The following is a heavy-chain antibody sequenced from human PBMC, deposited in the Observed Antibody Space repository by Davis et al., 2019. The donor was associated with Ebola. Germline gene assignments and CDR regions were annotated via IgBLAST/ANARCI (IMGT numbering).Heavy chain of an antibody. CDR1: GFTFDDYA. Sequence: GGSLRLSCAASGFTFDDYAMHWVRQAPGKGLEWVSGISWNSGSIGYADSVKGRFTISRDNAKNSLYLQMNSLRAEDTALYYCAKDIRYYYDSSGWPSYGMDVWGKGTTATVSS. D-gene: IGHD3-22*01. CDR2: ISWNSGSI. CDR3: AKDIRYYYDSSGWPSYGMDV. J-gene: IGHJ6*04. V-gene: IGHV3-9*01.